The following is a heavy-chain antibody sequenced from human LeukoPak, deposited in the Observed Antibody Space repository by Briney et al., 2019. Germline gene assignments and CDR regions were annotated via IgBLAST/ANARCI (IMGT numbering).Heavy chain of an antibody. CDR1: GFTFSNYE. D-gene: IGHD2-2*02. V-gene: IGHV3-48*03. J-gene: IGHJ6*03. Sequence: PGGSLSLSCVASGFTFSNYEMMWVRQAPGEGLEWISYSNSGTAQYYADSLKARFPIRRDNPKTSLPLPMNSLRAEDTAVYYCARRGRYCSSTSCYKDYYYYYMDVWGKGTTVTVSS. CDR2: SNSGTAQ. CDR3: ARRGRYCSSTSCYKDYYYYYMDV.